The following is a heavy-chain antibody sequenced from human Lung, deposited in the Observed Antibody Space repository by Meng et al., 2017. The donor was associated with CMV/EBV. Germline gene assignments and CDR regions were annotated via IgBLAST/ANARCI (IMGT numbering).Heavy chain of an antibody. J-gene: IGHJ4*02. D-gene: IGHD1-26*01. CDR2: IIPIFGTT. Sequence: QVQLVQSGAEVLKPGSSVKGSCKTSGGTFNSYATSWVRQAPGQGLEWMGGIIPIFGTTNYAQKFQGRIRITADESTSTAYMELSSLRSEDTAVYYCARAPPIVGASFDSWGQGTLVTVYS. V-gene: IGHV1-69*12. CDR1: GGTFNSYA. CDR3: ARAPPIVGASFDS.